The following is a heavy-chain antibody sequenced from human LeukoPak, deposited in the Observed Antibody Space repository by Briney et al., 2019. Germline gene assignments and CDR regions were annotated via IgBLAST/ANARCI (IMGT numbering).Heavy chain of an antibody. CDR3: AKDRS. V-gene: IGHV3-23*01. J-gene: IGHJ5*02. CDR2: VSGDYST. Sequence: GGSLRLSCAAPGFTFSSYAMSWVRQAPGKGLEWVSAVSGDYSTYYVDSVRGRFTISRDNAKNTLYMQINSLRAEDTAIYYCAKDRSWGQGTLVTVSS. CDR1: GFTFSSYA.